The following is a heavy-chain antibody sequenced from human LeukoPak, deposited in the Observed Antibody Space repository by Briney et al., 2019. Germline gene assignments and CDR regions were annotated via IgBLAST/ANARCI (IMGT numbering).Heavy chain of an antibody. D-gene: IGHD2-15*01. V-gene: IGHV4-59*12. CDR1: GGSISSYY. CDR2: FYHSGNT. CDR3: AREGGGYCSGGGCYSGAPDI. J-gene: IGHJ3*02. Sequence: SETLSLTCTVSGGSISSYYWSWIRQPPGKGLEWIGSFYHSGNTYYNPSLKSRVTISVDTSKNQFSLKLSSVTAADTAVYYCAREGGGYCSGGGCYSGAPDIWGQGTMVTVSS.